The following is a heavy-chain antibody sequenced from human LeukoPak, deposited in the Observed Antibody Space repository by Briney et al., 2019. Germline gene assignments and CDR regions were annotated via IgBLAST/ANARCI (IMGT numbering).Heavy chain of an antibody. Sequence: PGESLKISCKGSGYSISSYWIAWVRQMPGKSLECMGVIYPRDSRTTYSPSFRDQVTISADKSISTAYLQWTSLKASDTAMYYCARHLSDITSSPNYWGPGTLVTVSS. CDR3: ARHLSDITSSPNY. V-gene: IGHV5-51*01. D-gene: IGHD2-2*01. CDR2: IYPRDSRT. J-gene: IGHJ4*02. CDR1: GYSISSYW.